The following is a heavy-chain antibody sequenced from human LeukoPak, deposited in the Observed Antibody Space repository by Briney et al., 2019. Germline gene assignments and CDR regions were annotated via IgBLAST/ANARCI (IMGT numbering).Heavy chain of an antibody. CDR2: IYPGDSQT. J-gene: IGHJ6*03. D-gene: IGHD5-12*01. Sequence: GESLQISCKASGYSFTSYWIGWVRRMPGKGLEWMGIIYPGDSQTRYSPSFQGQVTISADISISTAYLQWSSLKASDTAMYYCARHQSGSSDYYYYMDVWGKGTTVTVSS. CDR3: ARHQSGSSDYYYYMDV. V-gene: IGHV5-51*01. CDR1: GYSFTSYW.